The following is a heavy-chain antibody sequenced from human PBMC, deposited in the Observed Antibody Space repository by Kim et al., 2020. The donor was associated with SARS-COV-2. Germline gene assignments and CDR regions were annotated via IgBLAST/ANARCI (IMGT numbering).Heavy chain of an antibody. CDR3: AKGLTYFDYSNWFDP. J-gene: IGHJ5*02. Sequence: DSVKGRFTISRDNSRNTLYLQMRSLRPEDTALYYCAKGLTYFDYSNWFDPWGQGTLVTVSS. D-gene: IGHD3-16*01. V-gene: IGHV3-23*01.